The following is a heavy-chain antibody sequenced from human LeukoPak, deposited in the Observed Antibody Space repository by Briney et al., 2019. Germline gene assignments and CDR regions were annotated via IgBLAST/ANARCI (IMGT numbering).Heavy chain of an antibody. D-gene: IGHD1-26*01. CDR3: ARVSSGSYYGYYYYYMDV. CDR2: INSDGSST. CDR1: GFTFSNYW. V-gene: IGHV3-74*01. J-gene: IGHJ6*03. Sequence: QPGGSLRLSCAAPGFTFSNYWMHWVRQAPGKGLVWVSCINSDGSSTSYADSVKGRFTISRDNAKNTLYLQMNSLRAEDTAVYYCARVSSGSYYGYYYYYMDVWGKGTTVTVSS.